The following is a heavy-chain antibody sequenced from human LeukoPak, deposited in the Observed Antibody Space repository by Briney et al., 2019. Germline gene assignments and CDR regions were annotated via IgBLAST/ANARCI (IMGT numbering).Heavy chain of an antibody. J-gene: IGHJ4*02. CDR2: IYYSGTT. CDR3: ARGYCSSTSCYIYYFHY. D-gene: IGHD2-2*02. Sequence: PSETLSLTCTVSGYSISSGSYWSWIRQPPGKGLEWIAYIYYSGTTNYNPSLKSRVTISLDTSKNQFSLKLSSVTAADTAVYYCARGYCSSTSCYIYYFHYWGQGTLVTVSS. V-gene: IGHV4-61*01. CDR1: GYSISSGSY.